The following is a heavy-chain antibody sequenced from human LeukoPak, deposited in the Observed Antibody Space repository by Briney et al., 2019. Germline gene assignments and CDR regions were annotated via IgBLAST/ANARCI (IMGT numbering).Heavy chain of an antibody. Sequence: ASVKVSCMASGYTFTRYAINWLRPAPGQGLEWMGWINMYTANPAYAQGFTERFVFSFNTSVTTAYLQISNLKTEDTAVYYCARHDNDDDFDYWGQGTLVTVSS. V-gene: IGHV7-4-1*02. J-gene: IGHJ4*02. CDR2: INMYTANP. CDR1: GYTFTRYA. D-gene: IGHD3-16*01. CDR3: ARHDNDDDFDY.